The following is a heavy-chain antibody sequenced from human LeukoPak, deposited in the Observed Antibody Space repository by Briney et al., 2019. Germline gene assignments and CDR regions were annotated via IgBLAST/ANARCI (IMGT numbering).Heavy chain of an antibody. Sequence: PGRSLRLSCAASGFTFSSYGMHWVRQAPGKGLEWVAVIWSDGSNKYYADSVKGRFTISRDNSNNTLYMQRNSLRAEATAEYYSARGQSVALNWGEGTLVTVSS. CDR3: ARGQSVALN. V-gene: IGHV3-33*01. J-gene: IGHJ4*02. D-gene: IGHD6-19*01. CDR1: GFTFSSYG. CDR2: IWSDGSNK.